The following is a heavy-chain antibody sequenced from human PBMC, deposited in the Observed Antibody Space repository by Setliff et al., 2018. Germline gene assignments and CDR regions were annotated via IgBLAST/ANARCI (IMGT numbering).Heavy chain of an antibody. Sequence: PSETLSLTCTVSGDSISSYFWSWVRQPPGKGLEWVGFIFYTGFTNYNPSLKSRVTMSVDSSKNQFSLKLSFVTAADTAVYYCARHPSSGSYYGGSIFYFDDWGPGILVTVSS. CDR3: ARHPSSGSYYGGSIFYFDD. CDR2: IFYTGFT. J-gene: IGHJ4*02. V-gene: IGHV4-59*08. D-gene: IGHD1-26*01. CDR1: GDSISSYF.